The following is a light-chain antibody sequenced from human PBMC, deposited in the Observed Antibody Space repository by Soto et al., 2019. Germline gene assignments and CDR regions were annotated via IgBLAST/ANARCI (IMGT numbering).Light chain of an antibody. V-gene: IGLV2-8*01. J-gene: IGLJ3*02. Sequence: QSALTQPPSASGSPGQSVTISCTGTSSDVGAYNYVSWYQQYPGKAPKLMIYEASKRPSGVPDRFSGSKSGKTASLTVSGLQPEDEADYYCTSYAGSNIWVFGGGTKLTVL. CDR1: SSDVGAYNY. CDR3: TSYAGSNIWV. CDR2: EAS.